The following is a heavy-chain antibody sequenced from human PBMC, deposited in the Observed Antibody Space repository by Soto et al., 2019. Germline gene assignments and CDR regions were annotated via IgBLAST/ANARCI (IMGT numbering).Heavy chain of an antibody. D-gene: IGHD3-3*01. CDR3: ARAVRFWYGMDV. CDR2: IYYSGST. CDR1: GGSISSGVYY. Sequence: PSETLSLTCTVSGGSISSGVYYWSWIRQPPGKGLEWIGYIYYSGSTYYNPSLKSRVTISVDTSKNQFSLKLSSVTAADTAVYYCARAVRFWYGMDVWGQGTTVTVSS. V-gene: IGHV4-30-4*01. J-gene: IGHJ6*02.